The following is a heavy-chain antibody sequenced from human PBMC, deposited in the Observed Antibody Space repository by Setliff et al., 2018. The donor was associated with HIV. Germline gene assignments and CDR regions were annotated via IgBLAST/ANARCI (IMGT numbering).Heavy chain of an antibody. CDR1: GGSFSGYY. Sequence: SETLSLTCAVYGGSFSGYYWNWIRQSPGRGLEWIGEINHSGRTYYNPSLKSRVTISVDTSKDHFSLRLTSVTAADTAVYYCARGGIATRPEFPVDYWGQGTLVTVSS. D-gene: IGHD6-6*01. V-gene: IGHV4-34*01. CDR3: ARGGIATRPEFPVDY. J-gene: IGHJ4*02. CDR2: INHSGRT.